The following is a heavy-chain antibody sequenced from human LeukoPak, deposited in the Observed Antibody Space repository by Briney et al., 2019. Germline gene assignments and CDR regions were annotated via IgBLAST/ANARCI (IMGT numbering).Heavy chain of an antibody. J-gene: IGHJ3*02. CDR3: AKDGAGDWPDAFDI. Sequence: GGSLRLSCAASGFTLSSYAMTWVRQAPGKGLEWVSGISGRGGSTYYADSVKGRFTISRDNSKNTLYLKMNSLRAEDTAVYYCAKDGAGDWPDAFDIWGQGTKVTVSS. CDR1: GFTLSSYA. D-gene: IGHD2-21*02. V-gene: IGHV3-23*01. CDR2: ISGRGGST.